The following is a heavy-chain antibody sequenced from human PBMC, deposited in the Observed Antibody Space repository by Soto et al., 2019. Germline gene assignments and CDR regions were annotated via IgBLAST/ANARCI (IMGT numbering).Heavy chain of an antibody. CDR1: GGTFSSYT. D-gene: IGHD2-2*01. CDR2: IIPILGIA. CDR3: ARDTLPAAINSWFEP. J-gene: IGHJ5*02. Sequence: SVKVSCKASGGTFSSYTISWVRQAPGQGLEWMGRIIPILGIANYAQKFQGRVTITADKSTSTAYMELSSLRSEDTAVYYCARDTLPAAINSWFEPWGQGTLVTVSS. V-gene: IGHV1-69*04.